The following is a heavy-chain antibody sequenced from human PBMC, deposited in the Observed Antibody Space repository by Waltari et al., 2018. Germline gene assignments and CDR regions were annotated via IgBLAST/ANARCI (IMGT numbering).Heavy chain of an antibody. D-gene: IGHD2-21*02. Sequence: EVQLVQSGAEVKKPGATVKISCKVSGYTFTDYYMHWVQQAPGKGLEWMGLVDPEDGETIYAEKFQGRVTITADTSTDTAYMELSSLRSEDTAGYYCATVPSMVVTRQGRDLDYWGQGTLVTVSS. V-gene: IGHV1-69-2*01. CDR2: VDPEDGET. J-gene: IGHJ4*02. CDR3: ATVPSMVVTRQGRDLDY. CDR1: GYTFTDYY.